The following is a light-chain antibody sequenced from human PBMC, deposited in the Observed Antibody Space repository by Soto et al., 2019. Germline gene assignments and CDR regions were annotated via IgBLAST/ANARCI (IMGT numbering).Light chain of an antibody. V-gene: IGLV2-8*01. Sequence: QSALTQPPSASGSPGQSVTISCTGTSSDVGGYKYVSWYQQHPGKAPKLMIYEVNKRPSGVPDRFSGSKSGNTASLTVSGVHAEDEADYAGSSYAGSNNLGTVFFGGGTKLTVL. CDR3: SSYAGSNNLGTVF. J-gene: IGLJ2*01. CDR1: SSDVGGYKY. CDR2: EVN.